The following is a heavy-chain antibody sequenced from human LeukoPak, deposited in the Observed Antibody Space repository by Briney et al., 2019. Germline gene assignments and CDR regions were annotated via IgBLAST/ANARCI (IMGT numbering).Heavy chain of an antibody. Sequence: GGSLRLSCAASGFTFDDYAMHWVRQAPGKGLEWVSGISWNSGSIGYADSVKGRFTISRDNAKNSLYLQMNSLRAEDTALYYCAKDISRGIPSNPYDAFDIWGQGTMVTVSS. J-gene: IGHJ3*02. CDR3: AKDISRGIPSNPYDAFDI. CDR1: GFTFDDYA. D-gene: IGHD3-3*01. CDR2: ISWNSGSI. V-gene: IGHV3-9*01.